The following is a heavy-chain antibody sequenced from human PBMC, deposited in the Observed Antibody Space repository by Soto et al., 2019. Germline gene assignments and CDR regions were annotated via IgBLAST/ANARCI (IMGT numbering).Heavy chain of an antibody. CDR3: ARDKSSGLSHYYYGMDV. D-gene: IGHD6-19*01. J-gene: IGHJ6*02. Sequence: ASVEVSCKXSGGTFSSYAISWVRQAPGQGLEWMGGIIPIFGTANYAQKFQGRVTITADESTSTAYMELSSLRSEDTAVYYCARDKSSGLSHYYYGMDVWGQGTTVTVSS. V-gene: IGHV1-69*13. CDR2: IIPIFGTA. CDR1: GGTFSSYA.